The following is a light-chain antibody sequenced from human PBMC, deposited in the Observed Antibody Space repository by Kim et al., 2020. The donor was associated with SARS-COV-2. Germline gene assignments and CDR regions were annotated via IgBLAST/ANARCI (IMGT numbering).Light chain of an antibody. CDR3: QAWDSSTGV. CDR2: QDN. V-gene: IGLV3-1*01. CDR1: KLGDKY. J-gene: IGLJ2*01. Sequence: VSPGPTASITCSGDKLGDKYACWYQQKPGQSPVLVMYQDNKRPSGIPERFSGSNSGNTATLTISGTQAMDEADYYCQAWDSSTGVFGGGTQLTVL.